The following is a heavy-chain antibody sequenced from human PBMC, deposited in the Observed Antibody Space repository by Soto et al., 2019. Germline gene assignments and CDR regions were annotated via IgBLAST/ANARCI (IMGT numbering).Heavy chain of an antibody. Sequence: GESLKISCKGSGYNFTNYWIGWVRQMPGKGLEWMGVIYPGDSNTRYSPSFEGQVTISAAKSISTAYLQWSSLKASDTAMYYCARRATSSMGLMDVWGQGTTVTVSS. J-gene: IGHJ6*02. D-gene: IGHD6-6*01. CDR1: GYNFTNYW. V-gene: IGHV5-51*01. CDR3: ARRATSSMGLMDV. CDR2: IYPGDSNT.